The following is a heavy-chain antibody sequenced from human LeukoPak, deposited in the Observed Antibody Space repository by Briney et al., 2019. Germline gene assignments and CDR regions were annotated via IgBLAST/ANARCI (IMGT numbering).Heavy chain of an antibody. D-gene: IGHD2-15*01. V-gene: IGHV4-39*07. CDR1: GGSISGRSYY. CDR2: FYYTGIT. CDR3: ARGPVVVVAATHYFDS. J-gene: IGHJ4*02. Sequence: SETLSLTCSVSGGSISGRSYYWGWIRQPPGKGPEWIGSFYYTGITYFNPSLKGRVTVSVDTSRKHFSLKLTSVTAADTAVYYCARGPVVVVAATHYFDSWGQGTLVTVSS.